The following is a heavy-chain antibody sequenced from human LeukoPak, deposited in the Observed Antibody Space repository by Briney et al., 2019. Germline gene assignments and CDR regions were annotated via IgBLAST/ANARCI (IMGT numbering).Heavy chain of an antibody. CDR1: GGSFSGYY. J-gene: IGHJ4*02. CDR2: INHSGST. CDR3: ARGRRCDY. Sequence: PSETLSLTCAVYGGSFSGYYWSWIRQPPGKGLEWIGEINHSGSTNYNPSLKSRVTISVDTSKNQFSLKLSSVTAADTAVYYCARGRRCDYWGQGTLVTVSS. D-gene: IGHD4-17*01. V-gene: IGHV4-34*01.